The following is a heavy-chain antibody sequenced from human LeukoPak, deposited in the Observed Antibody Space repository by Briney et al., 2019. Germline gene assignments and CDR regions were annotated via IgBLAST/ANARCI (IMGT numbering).Heavy chain of an antibody. V-gene: IGHV3-66*02. CDR3: ASQTVVGATDPNDY. Sequence: GGSLRLSCAASGFTFSSNYMSWVRQAPGKGLEWVSVIYSGGSTYYSDSVKGRFTISRDNSKHTLYLQMNSLRAEDTAVYYCASQTVVGATDPNDYWGQGTLVTVSS. D-gene: IGHD1-26*01. CDR2: IYSGGST. CDR1: GFTFSSNY. J-gene: IGHJ4*02.